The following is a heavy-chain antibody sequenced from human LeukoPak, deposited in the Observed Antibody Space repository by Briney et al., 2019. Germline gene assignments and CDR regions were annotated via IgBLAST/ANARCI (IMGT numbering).Heavy chain of an antibody. J-gene: IGHJ3*02. CDR3: ARVGGITMIVVLITDAFDI. Sequence: PSETLSLTCTVSGGSISSSTYYGGWIRQPPGKGLEWIGSIFYSGNTYYNPSLKSRVTISIDTSKNQFSLKLSSVTAADTAVYYCARVGGITMIVVLITDAFDIWGQGTMVTVSS. D-gene: IGHD3-22*01. CDR1: GGSISSSTYY. V-gene: IGHV4-39*07. CDR2: IFYSGNT.